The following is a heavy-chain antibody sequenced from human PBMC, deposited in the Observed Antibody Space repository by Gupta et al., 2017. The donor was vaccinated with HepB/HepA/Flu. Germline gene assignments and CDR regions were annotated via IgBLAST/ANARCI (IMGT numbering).Heavy chain of an antibody. V-gene: IGHV3-53*01. D-gene: IGHD6-13*01. J-gene: IGHJ6*03. CDR1: GFTVSSNY. CDR2: IYSGGST. Sequence: EVQLVESGGGLIQPGGSLRLSCAASGFTVSSNYMSWVRQAPGKGREWVSVIYSGGSTYYADSVKGRFTISRDNSKNTLYLQMNSLRAEDTAVYYCARGPAAGNYYYYYMDVWGKGTTVTVSS. CDR3: ARGPAAGNYYYYYMDV.